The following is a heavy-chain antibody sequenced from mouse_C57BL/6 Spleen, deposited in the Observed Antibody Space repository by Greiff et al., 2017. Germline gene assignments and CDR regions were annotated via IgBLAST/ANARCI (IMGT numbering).Heavy chain of an antibody. J-gene: IGHJ2*01. V-gene: IGHV1-26*01. CDR3: ARSGNPYYFDY. CDR1: GYTFTDYY. Sequence: EVQLQQSGPELVKPGASVKISCKASGYTFTDYYMNWVKQSHGKSLEWIGDINPNTGGTSYNQKFKGKATLTVDKSSSTAYMELRSLTSEDSAVYYCARSGNPYYFDYWGQGTTLTVSS. CDR2: INPNTGGT. D-gene: IGHD2-1*01.